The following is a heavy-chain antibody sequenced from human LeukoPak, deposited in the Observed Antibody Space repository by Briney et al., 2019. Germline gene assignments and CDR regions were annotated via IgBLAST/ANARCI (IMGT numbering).Heavy chain of an antibody. CDR2: INPNSGGT. D-gene: IGHD6-19*01. J-gene: IGHJ6*02. V-gene: IGHV1-2*04. CDR1: GYTLTELS. Sequence: EASVKVSCKVSGYTLTELSMHWVRQAPGQGLEWMGWINPNSGGTNYAQKFQGWATMTRDTSISTAYMELSRLRSDDTAVYYCARGPTVAGTRIYYYYYGMDVWGQGTTVTVSS. CDR3: ARGPTVAGTRIYYYYYGMDV.